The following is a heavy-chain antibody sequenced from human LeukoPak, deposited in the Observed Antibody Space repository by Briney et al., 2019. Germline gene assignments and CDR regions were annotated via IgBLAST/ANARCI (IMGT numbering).Heavy chain of an antibody. Sequence: GGSLRLSCAASGFTFSSYWMNWARQAPGKGLEWVASINHNGNVNYYADSVKGRITISRDNAKKSLYLQMSNLRAEDTAVYFCARGGGLDVSGQGATGTASS. J-gene: IGHJ6*02. D-gene: IGHD3-16*01. CDR1: GFTFSSYW. V-gene: IGHV3-7*03. CDR2: INHNGNVN. CDR3: ARGGGLDV.